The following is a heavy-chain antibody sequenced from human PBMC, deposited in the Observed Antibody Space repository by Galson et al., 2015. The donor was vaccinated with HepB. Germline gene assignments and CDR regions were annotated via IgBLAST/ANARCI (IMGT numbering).Heavy chain of an antibody. J-gene: IGHJ6*02. D-gene: IGHD3-16*02. CDR2: ISSSGSAI. CDR3: ARVRREGDYLWGSHRVYYYYGMDV. CDR1: GFTFSSFE. V-gene: IGHV3-48*03. Sequence: SLRLSCAASGFTFSSFEMTWVRQAPGRGLDWVSYISSSGSAIYYADSVRGRFPISRDNTKNSLYLQMNSLRAEDTAVYYCARVRREGDYLWGSHRVYYYYGMDVWGQGTTVTVSS.